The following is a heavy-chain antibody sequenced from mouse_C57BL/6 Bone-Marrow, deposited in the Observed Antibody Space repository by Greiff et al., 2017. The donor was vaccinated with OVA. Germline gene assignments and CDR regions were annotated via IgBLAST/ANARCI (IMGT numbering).Heavy chain of an antibody. D-gene: IGHD2-1*01. V-gene: IGHV3-6*01. J-gene: IGHJ2*01. CDR1: GYSITSGYY. Sequence: DVKLQESGPGLVKPTQSLSLTCSVTGYSITSGYYWNWIRQFPGNKLEWMGYISYDGSNNYNPSLKNRISITRDTSKNQFFLKLNSVTTEDTATYYCARNDYGNYVGYFDYWGQGTTLTVSS. CDR2: ISYDGSN. CDR3: ARNDYGNYVGYFDY.